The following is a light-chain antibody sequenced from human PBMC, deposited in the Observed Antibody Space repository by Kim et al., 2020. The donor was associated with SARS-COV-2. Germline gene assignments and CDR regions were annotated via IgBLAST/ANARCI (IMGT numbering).Light chain of an antibody. CDR2: DNN. CDR3: GTCDSSLGVVV. CDR1: RSNIGNIC. Sequence: GKKVTTSCAGSRSNIGNICVTWYQQVPGTAPKRLIYDNNKRPAGIPYRFSGAKSGTSATLGITGLQTGDEAAYSCGTCDSSLGVVVFGGGTQLTVL. V-gene: IGLV1-51*01. J-gene: IGLJ2*01.